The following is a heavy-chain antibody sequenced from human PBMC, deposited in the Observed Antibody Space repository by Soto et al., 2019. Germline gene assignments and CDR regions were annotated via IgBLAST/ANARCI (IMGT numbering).Heavy chain of an antibody. CDR2: ISGSGGST. D-gene: IGHD3-16*02. J-gene: IGHJ4*02. CDR3: AKLGYDYVWGSYRQAY. V-gene: IGHV3-23*01. CDR1: GFTFSSYA. Sequence: GGSLRLSCAASGFTFSSYAMSWVRQAPGKGLEWVSAISGSGGSTYYADSVKGRFTISRDNSKNTLYLQMNSLRAEDTAVYYCAKLGYDYVWGSYRQAYWGQGTLVTVSS.